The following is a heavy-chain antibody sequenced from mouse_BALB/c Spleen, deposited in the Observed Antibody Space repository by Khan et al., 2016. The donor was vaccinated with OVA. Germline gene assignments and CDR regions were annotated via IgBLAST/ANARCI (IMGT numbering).Heavy chain of an antibody. J-gene: IGHJ3*01. Sequence: EVELVESGGGLVKPGGSLKLSCAAFGFIFSDYYMYWVRQTPEKRREWVATISDGGSYTYFPDSVKGRFTISRDNAKNNLYLQMSSLKSEDTAMYYCARAGYGGFAYWGHGTLVTVSA. CDR2: ISDGGSYT. V-gene: IGHV5-4*02. D-gene: IGHD1-1*02. CDR1: GFIFSDYY. CDR3: ARAGYGGFAY.